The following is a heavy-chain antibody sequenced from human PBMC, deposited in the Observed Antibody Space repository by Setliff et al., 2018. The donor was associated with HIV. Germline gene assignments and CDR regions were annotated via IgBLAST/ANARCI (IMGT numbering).Heavy chain of an antibody. J-gene: IGHJ4*02. CDR1: GGSISSYY. CDR2: IYYSGST. Sequence: SETLSLTCAVSGGSISSYYWSWIRQPPGKGLEWIGYIYYSGSTNYNPSLKSRVTISVDTSKNQFSLKLSSVTATDTAVYYCARDSEYYDSSGRHIRLLDYWGQGTRFTSPQ. D-gene: IGHD3-22*01. CDR3: ARDSEYYDSSGRHIRLLDY. V-gene: IGHV4-59*01.